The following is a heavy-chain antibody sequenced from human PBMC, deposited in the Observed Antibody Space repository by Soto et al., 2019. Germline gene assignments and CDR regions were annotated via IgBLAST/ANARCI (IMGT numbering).Heavy chain of an antibody. V-gene: IGHV4-39*01. J-gene: IGHJ4*02. CDR1: GDSISNSNYY. D-gene: IGHD3-16*02. CDR2: IYYSGST. Sequence: SETLSLTCSVSGDSISNSNYYWGWIRQPPGKGLEWIGSIYYSGSTYYNPSLKSRVTISVDTSNNQFSLNLRSVTAADTAVYYCARQIYDFIWGTYRPFYFDYWGQGTLVTVSS. CDR3: ARQIYDFIWGTYRPFYFDY.